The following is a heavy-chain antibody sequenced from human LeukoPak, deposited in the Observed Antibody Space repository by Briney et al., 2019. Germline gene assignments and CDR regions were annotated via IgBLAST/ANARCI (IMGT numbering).Heavy chain of an antibody. V-gene: IGHV1-2*02. CDR3: ARVKKLMPEFEF. CDR2: INPNSGGT. CDR1: GYTFTGYY. Sequence: EASVKVSCKASGYTFTGYYIHWVRQAPGQGLEWMGWINPNSGGTKSAQRFQGRVSMTRDTSTSTAYMDLSSLRSDDTAVYYCARVKKLMPEFEFWGQGTLVTVS. D-gene: IGHD2-2*01. J-gene: IGHJ4*02.